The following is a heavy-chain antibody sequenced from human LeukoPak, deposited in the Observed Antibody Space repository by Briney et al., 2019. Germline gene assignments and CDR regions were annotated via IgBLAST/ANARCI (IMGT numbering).Heavy chain of an antibody. CDR1: GGSISRYY. Sequence: SETLSLTCTVSGGSISRYYGSWIRQPPGKGREWVGYIYYSGSNNYNPFLKSRVTISVDTSKNQFSLKLSSVTAADTAVYYCARAFPDIVLMVSRQGAFDIWGQGTMVTVSS. D-gene: IGHD2-8*01. CDR2: IYYSGSN. V-gene: IGHV4-59*01. CDR3: ARAFPDIVLMVSRQGAFDI. J-gene: IGHJ3*02.